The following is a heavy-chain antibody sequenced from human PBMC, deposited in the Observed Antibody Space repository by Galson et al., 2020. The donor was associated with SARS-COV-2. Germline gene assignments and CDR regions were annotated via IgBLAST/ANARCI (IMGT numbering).Heavy chain of an antibody. J-gene: IGHJ4*02. CDR1: GFIFSTYG. V-gene: IGHV3-30*18. Sequence: GESLKISCAASGFIFSTYGMHWVRQAPGKGLEWVAVVSNDGINKYHADSVKGRFTISRDNSKDTVYLQMNSLRAEDTAVYYCAKDYDSRSGWTDLFESWGQGTLVTVSS. CDR3: AKDYDSRSGWTDLFES. CDR2: VSNDGINK. D-gene: IGHD6-19*01.